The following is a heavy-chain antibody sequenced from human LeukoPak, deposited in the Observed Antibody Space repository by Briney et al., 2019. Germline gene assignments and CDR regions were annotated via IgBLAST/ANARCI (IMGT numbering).Heavy chain of an antibody. J-gene: IGHJ3*02. CDR1: GGSISSGGYS. D-gene: IGHD1-1*01. CDR3: ARETGGVAFDI. Sequence: PSETLSLTCTVSGGSISSGGYSWSWIRQHPGKGLEWIGYIYYSGSTYYNPSLKSRVTISVDTSKNQFSLKVSSVTAADTAVYYCARETGGVAFDIWGQGTMVTVSS. V-gene: IGHV4-31*03. CDR2: IYYSGST.